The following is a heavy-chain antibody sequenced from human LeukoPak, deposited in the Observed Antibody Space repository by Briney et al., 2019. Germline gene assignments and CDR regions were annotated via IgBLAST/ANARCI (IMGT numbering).Heavy chain of an antibody. CDR1: GGSISSGSYY. J-gene: IGHJ4*02. Sequence: NASQTLSLTCTVSGGSISSGSYYWSWIRQPPGKGLEWIGYIYYSGSTNYNPSLKSRVTISVDTSKNQFSLKLSSVTAADTAVYYCARGPVGANDYWGQGTLVTVSS. V-gene: IGHV4-61*01. CDR3: ARGPVGANDY. CDR2: IYYSGST. D-gene: IGHD1-26*01.